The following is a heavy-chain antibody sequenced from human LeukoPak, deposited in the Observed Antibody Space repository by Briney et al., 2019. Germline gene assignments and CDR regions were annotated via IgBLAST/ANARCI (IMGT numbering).Heavy chain of an antibody. CDR1: GVSISSSSYY. Sequence: ASETLSLTCTVSGVSISSSSYYWGWIRQPPGKGLEWIGSIYYSGSTYYNPSLKSRVTISVDTSKNQFSLKLSSVTAADTAVYYCARRTVTTEFDPWGQGTLVTVSS. CDR2: IYYSGST. D-gene: IGHD4-11*01. CDR3: ARRTVTTEFDP. J-gene: IGHJ5*02. V-gene: IGHV4-39*01.